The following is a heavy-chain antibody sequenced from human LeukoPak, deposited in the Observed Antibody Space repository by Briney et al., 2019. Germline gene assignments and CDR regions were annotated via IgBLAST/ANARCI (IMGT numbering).Heavy chain of an antibody. Sequence: GGSLRLSCAASGLTFSSHSMNWVRQAPGKRLERISYISSSSSNIYYADSVKGRFTISRDNAKSSLYLQMNSLRDEDTAVYYCAAISTMVRGLRGYCFDYWGQGTLVTVSS. D-gene: IGHD3-10*01. CDR3: AAISTMVRGLRGYCFDY. V-gene: IGHV3-48*02. J-gene: IGHJ4*02. CDR1: GLTFSSHS. CDR2: ISSSSSNI.